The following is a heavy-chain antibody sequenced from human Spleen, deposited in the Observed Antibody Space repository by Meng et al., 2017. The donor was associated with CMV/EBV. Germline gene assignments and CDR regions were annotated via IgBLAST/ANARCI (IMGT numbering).Heavy chain of an antibody. V-gene: IGHV4-34*01. J-gene: IGHJ4*02. Sequence: GSFSGYSWSWLRQPPGKGLEWIGEIIHSGSTNYNPSLKSRVTISVDTSKNQFSPKLSSVTAADTAVYYCARGTYYYDSSGYYYFFGYWGQGTLVTVSS. CDR2: IIHSGST. D-gene: IGHD3-22*01. CDR3: ARGTYYYDSSGYYYFFGY. CDR1: GSFSGYS.